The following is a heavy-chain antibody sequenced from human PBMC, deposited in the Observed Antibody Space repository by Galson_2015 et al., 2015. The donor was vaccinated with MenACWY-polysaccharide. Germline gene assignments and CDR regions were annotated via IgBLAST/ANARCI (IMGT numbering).Heavy chain of an antibody. D-gene: IGHD6-13*01. CDR2: SGRRGGQ. CDR3: AKVGPRSSWTMGIDY. CDR1: GFRFSANG. Sequence: SLRLCCAASGFRFSANGTGWGRQAQGSGREWISGSGRRGGQYYADSVKGRFAVSRDNYKNTLYLQMNNLRAEDTAVYYCAKVGPRSSWTMGIDYWGQGTTVTVSS. V-gene: IGHV3-23*01. J-gene: IGHJ4*03.